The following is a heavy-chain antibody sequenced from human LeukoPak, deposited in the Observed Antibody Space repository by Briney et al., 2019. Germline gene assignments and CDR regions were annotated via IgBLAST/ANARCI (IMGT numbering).Heavy chain of an antibody. V-gene: IGHV3-48*01. CDR3: ARDKVCSSTSCYYMDV. D-gene: IGHD2-2*01. Sequence: PGGSLRLSCAASGFTFSDYTMNWVRQAPGKGLECVSYISSSSSSTIYYADSVKGRFTISRDNAKNSLYLQMNSLRAEDTAVYYCARDKVCSSTSCYYMDVWGKGTTVTVSS. CDR1: GFTFSDYT. J-gene: IGHJ6*03. CDR2: ISSSSSSTI.